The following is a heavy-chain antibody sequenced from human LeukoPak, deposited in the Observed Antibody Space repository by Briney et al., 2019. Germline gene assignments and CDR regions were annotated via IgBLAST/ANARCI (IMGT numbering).Heavy chain of an antibody. CDR3: ARDGGGYDSSGYYSLWGGYYFDY. J-gene: IGHJ4*02. CDR2: ISSSSSYI. Sequence: PGGSLRLSCAASGFTFSSYSMSWVRQAPGKGLEWVSSISSSSSYIYYADSVKGRFTISRDNAKNSLYLQMNSLRAEDTAVYYCARDGGGYDSSGYYSLWGGYYFDYWGQGTLVTVSS. D-gene: IGHD3-22*01. V-gene: IGHV3-21*01. CDR1: GFTFSSYS.